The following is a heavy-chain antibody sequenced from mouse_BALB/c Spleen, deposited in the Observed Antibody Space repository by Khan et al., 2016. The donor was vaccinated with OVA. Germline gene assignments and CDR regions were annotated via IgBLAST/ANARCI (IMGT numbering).Heavy chain of an antibody. CDR2: ITSTGGT. D-gene: IGHD2-12*01. V-gene: IGHV3-2*02. CDR3: ARSLYYSVGYGLDC. J-gene: IGHJ4*01. CDR1: GYSITSDYA. Sequence: EVQLQESGPGLVKPSQSLSLTCTVTGYSITSDYAWNWIRQFPGNKLEWMGYITSTGGTSYNPSLKSRISVTRDTSKNPFYLQLTSVTTEDTATYYCARSLYYSVGYGLDCWGRGTPVTVSA.